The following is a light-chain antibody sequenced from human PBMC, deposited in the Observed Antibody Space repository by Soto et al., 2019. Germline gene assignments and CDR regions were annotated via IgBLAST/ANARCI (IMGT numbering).Light chain of an antibody. J-gene: IGLJ1*01. V-gene: IGLV2-11*01. CDR2: DIT. CDR1: SSDVGRFEY. CDR3: SSYGGSNTFV. Sequence: QSVLTQPRSVSGSPGQSVTISCTGTSSDVGRFEYVSWYQQHPGEAPKVVVYDITKRPSGVPDRFSGSKSGNTASLTISGLRADDEGLYFCSSYGGSNTFVFGSGTKLTVL.